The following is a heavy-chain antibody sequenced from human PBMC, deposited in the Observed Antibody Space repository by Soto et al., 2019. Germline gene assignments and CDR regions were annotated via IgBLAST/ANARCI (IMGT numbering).Heavy chain of an antibody. CDR3: ARDGREASGMDV. CDR2: IYYRGST. CDR1: GGSLSSHY. D-gene: IGHD1-26*01. Sequence: SESRSVTCPVSGGSLSSHYWSWVRQAPGKGLEWIGHIYYRGSTNYNPSLRSRSTISVDTSKNQFSLKLNSVTTADTAVYYCARDGREASGMDVWGQGTKVTVSS. J-gene: IGHJ6*02. V-gene: IGHV4-59*11.